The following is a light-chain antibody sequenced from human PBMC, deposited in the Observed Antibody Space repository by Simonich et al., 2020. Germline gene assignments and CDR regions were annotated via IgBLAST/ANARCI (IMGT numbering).Light chain of an antibody. Sequence: EIVMKQSPATLSVSPGERATLSCRASQSVSSNLAWYQQKPGQAPRLLIYGASTRAPGIPARFSGSGSGTEFTLTISSMQSEDFAVYYCQQYNNWPRTFGQGTKLEIK. CDR1: QSVSSN. CDR2: GAS. CDR3: QQYNNWPRT. V-gene: IGKV3-15*01. J-gene: IGKJ2*02.